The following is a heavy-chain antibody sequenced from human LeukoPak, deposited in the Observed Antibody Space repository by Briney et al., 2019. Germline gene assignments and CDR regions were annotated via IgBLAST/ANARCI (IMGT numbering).Heavy chain of an antibody. D-gene: IGHD1-26*01. Sequence: PGGSLRPSCAASGFTVSSNYMSWVRQAPGKGLEWVSIIYSGGSTYYADSVKGRFIISRDNSKNTLYLQMNSLRAEDTAVYYCARQYSGSWPIGDYWGQGTLVTVSS. V-gene: IGHV3-66*04. CDR3: ARQYSGSWPIGDY. J-gene: IGHJ4*02. CDR1: GFTVSSNY. CDR2: IYSGGST.